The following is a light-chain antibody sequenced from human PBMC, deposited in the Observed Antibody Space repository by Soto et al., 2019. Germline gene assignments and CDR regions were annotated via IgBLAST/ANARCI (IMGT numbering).Light chain of an antibody. V-gene: IGKV1-33*01. CDR3: QQYDSVPLT. CDR2: DAS. J-gene: IGKJ4*01. Sequence: DTPMTQSPSSLSASVGDRVTITCQASHDISNYLNWYQQKPGKAPKLLIYDASHLAAGVPSSFSGSGHGTDFTFTISSLQADDFATYYCQQYDSVPLTFGGGTTVDLK. CDR1: HDISNY.